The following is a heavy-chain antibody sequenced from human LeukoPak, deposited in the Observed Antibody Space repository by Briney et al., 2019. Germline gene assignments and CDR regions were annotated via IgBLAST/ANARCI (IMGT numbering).Heavy chain of an antibody. CDR3: ARENYYGSGSYSVDY. V-gene: IGHV4-4*07. J-gene: IGHJ4*02. Sequence: PSETLSLTCTVSGGSISSYYWSWIQQPAGKGLEWIGRIYTSGSTNYNPSLKSRVTMSVDTSKNQFSLKLSSVTAADTAVYYCARENYYGSGSYSVDYWGQGTLVTVSS. CDR1: GGSISSYY. D-gene: IGHD3-10*01. CDR2: IYTSGST.